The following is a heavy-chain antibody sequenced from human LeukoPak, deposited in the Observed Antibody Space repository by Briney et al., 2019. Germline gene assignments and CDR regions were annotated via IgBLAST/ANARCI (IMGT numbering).Heavy chain of an antibody. CDR2: IYYSGST. D-gene: IGHD3-22*01. CDR3: ARGGHYDSSGYYYRSFDY. V-gene: IGHV4-59*01. J-gene: IGHJ4*02. Sequence: SETLSLTCTVSGGSISSYYWSWIRQPPGKGLEWIGYIYYSGSTNYNPSLKSRVTISVDTSKNQFSLKLSSVTAADTAVYYCARGGHYDSSGYYYRSFDYWGQGTLVTVSS. CDR1: GGSISSYY.